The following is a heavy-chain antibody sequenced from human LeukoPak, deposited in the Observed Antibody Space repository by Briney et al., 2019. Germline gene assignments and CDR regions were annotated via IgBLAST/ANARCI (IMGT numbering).Heavy chain of an antibody. J-gene: IGHJ4*02. CDR3: ARHLFDSGSSGIDY. V-gene: IGHV4-59*08. CDR1: GGSISSYY. CDR2: IYYSGST. D-gene: IGHD6-13*01. Sequence: SETLSLTCTVSGGSISSYYWSWIRQPPGKGLEWIGYIYYSGSTNYNPSLKSRVTISVDTSKNQFSLKLSSVTAADTAVYYCARHLFDSGSSGIDYWGQGTLVTVSS.